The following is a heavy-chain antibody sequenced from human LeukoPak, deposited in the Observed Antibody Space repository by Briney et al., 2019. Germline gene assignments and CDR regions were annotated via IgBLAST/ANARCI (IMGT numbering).Heavy chain of an antibody. CDR3: ARGSNYYDSGKGWFDP. CDR2: INHSGST. Sequence: SETLSLTCAVYGGSFSGYYWSWIRQPPGKGLEWIGVINHSGSTNYNPSLKSRVTISVDTSKNQFSLKLSSVTAADTAVYYCARGSNYYDSGKGWFDPWGQGTLVTVSS. CDR1: GGSFSGYY. V-gene: IGHV4-34*01. D-gene: IGHD3-10*01. J-gene: IGHJ5*02.